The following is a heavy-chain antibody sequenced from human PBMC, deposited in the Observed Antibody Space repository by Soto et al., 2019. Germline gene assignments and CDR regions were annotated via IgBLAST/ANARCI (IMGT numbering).Heavy chain of an antibody. CDR2: ITYTGDNT. CDR1: GFTFSNFA. V-gene: IGHV3-23*01. J-gene: IGHJ1*01. CDR3: AKSREMTSYAPLKN. Sequence: HPGGSLRLSCTASGFTFSNFAMTWVRQAPGRELEWVSTITYTGDNTYYADSVRGRFTISRDTSKNSLHLQMDSLRAEDTAIYYCAKSREMTSYAPLKNWGQGTLVTVSS. D-gene: IGHD2-2*01.